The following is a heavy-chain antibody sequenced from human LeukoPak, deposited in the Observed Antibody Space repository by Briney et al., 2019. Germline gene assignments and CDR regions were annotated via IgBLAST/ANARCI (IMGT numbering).Heavy chain of an antibody. CDR1: GFSFSTQR. CDR3: FREGGD. CDR2: INIDERIT. D-gene: IGHD3-10*01. J-gene: IGHJ4*02. Sequence: GALRLSCVASGFSFSTQRMHWVRQAPGKGLVWVSYINIDERITGYADSVKGRSTISRDNGKNTLYLQMNSLRVEDTAIYYCFREGGDWGQGTLVTVSS. V-gene: IGHV3-74*01.